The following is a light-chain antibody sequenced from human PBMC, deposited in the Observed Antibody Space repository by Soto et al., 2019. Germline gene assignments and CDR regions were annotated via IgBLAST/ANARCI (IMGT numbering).Light chain of an antibody. V-gene: IGKV1-5*03. CDR2: KAS. J-gene: IGKJ5*01. CDR1: QYVGSW. Sequence: DMQLTQSPSTLSASVGDRVTFTCRASQYVGSWLAWYQQKPGKAPKLLIYKASNLQSGVPSRFSGSGSATEFTLTISSLQPDDSATYYCQRYNGTFGQGTRLEIK. CDR3: QRYNGT.